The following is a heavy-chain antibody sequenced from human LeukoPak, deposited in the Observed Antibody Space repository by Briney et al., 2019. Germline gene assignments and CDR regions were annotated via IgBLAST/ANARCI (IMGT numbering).Heavy chain of an antibody. CDR2: IKQDGSEK. V-gene: IGHV3-7*01. CDR1: GFTFSSYW. J-gene: IGHJ4*02. D-gene: IGHD5-18*01. Sequence: GGSLRLSCAASGFTFSSYWMSWVRQAPGKGLEWVANIKQDGSEKYYVDSVKGRFTISRDNAKNSLYLQMNSLRAEDTAVYYCARDVLEYSYGYGVFDYWGQGTLVTVSS. CDR3: ARDVLEYSYGYGVFDY.